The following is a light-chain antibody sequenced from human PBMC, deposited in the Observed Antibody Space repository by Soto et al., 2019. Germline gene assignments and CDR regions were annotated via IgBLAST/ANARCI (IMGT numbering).Light chain of an antibody. Sequence: DIQMTQSPSSLSASVGDRLTITCQASQDIKNHLNWYQQKPGKVPNLVIYDASNLETGVPSRFSGSGSETDFNLTLSSLQPEDIATYYCQQYGNLPYSFGQGTRLEIK. J-gene: IGKJ2*03. CDR3: QQYGNLPYS. V-gene: IGKV1-33*01. CDR2: DAS. CDR1: QDIKNH.